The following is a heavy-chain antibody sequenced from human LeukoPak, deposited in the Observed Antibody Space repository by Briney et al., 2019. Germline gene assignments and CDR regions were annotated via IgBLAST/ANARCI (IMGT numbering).Heavy chain of an antibody. J-gene: IGHJ4*02. CDR2: ISSSGSTI. Sequence: GGSLRLSCAASGFTFSSYEMNWVRQAPGKGLEWISYISSSGSTIYYADSVKGRFTISRDNAKNSLYLQMNSLRAEDTAIYYCARGGAPYFDWCFDYWGQGTLVTVSS. D-gene: IGHD3-9*01. V-gene: IGHV3-48*03. CDR3: ARGGAPYFDWCFDY. CDR1: GFTFSSYE.